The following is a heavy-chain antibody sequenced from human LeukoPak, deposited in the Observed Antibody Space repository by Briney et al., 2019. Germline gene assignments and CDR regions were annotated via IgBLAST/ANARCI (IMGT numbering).Heavy chain of an antibody. CDR2: IDYSGST. CDR3: ASGGAHYYDSSGSAGYFDY. Sequence: SQTLSLTCTVSGVSISSGGYYWSWIRQHPGKGLGWIGYIDYSGSTYYNPSLKSRVTISVDTSKNQFSLKLSSVTAAGTAVYYCASGGAHYYDSSGSAGYFDYWGQGTLVTVSS. CDR1: GVSISSGGYY. V-gene: IGHV4-31*03. D-gene: IGHD3-22*01. J-gene: IGHJ4*02.